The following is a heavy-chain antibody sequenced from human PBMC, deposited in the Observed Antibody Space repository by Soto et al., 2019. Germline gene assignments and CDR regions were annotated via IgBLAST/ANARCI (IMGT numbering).Heavy chain of an antibody. CDR3: ARVKVDTAMVIFYAFDY. CDR2: IIPIFGTA. D-gene: IGHD5-18*01. CDR1: GGTFSSYA. V-gene: IGHV1-69*06. J-gene: IGHJ4*02. Sequence: QVQLVQSGAEVKKPGSSVKVSCKASGGTFSSYAISWVRQAPGQGLEWMGGIIPIFGTANYAQKFQGRVKITADKSTSPAYMELGSLRSEDTAVYYCARVKVDTAMVIFYAFDYWGQGTLVTVSS.